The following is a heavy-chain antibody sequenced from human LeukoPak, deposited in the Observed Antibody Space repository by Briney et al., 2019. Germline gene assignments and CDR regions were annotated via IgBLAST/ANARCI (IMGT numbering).Heavy chain of an antibody. V-gene: IGHV4-4*07. CDR3: AREGGMVRGVDY. D-gene: IGHD3-10*01. CDR1: GGSISSYY. J-gene: IGHJ4*02. CDR2: VYTSGSI. Sequence: PETLSLTCTVSGGSISSYYWSWIRQPAGKGLEWIGRVYTSGSINYNPSLKSRVTMSVDTSKNQFSLKLSSVTAADTAVYYCAREGGMVRGVDYWGQGTLVTVSS.